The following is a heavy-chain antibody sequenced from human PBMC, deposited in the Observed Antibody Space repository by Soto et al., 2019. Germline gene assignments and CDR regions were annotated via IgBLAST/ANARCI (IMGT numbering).Heavy chain of an antibody. CDR1: GFTFSSYS. V-gene: IGHV3-21*01. CDR3: GRLDSGSYYGY. J-gene: IGHJ4*02. CDR2: ISHSGSYK. Sequence: EVQLVESGGGLVKPGGSLRLSCAASGFTFSSYSMNWVRQAPGRGLEWVSSISHSGSYKYYADSVKGRFTISRDNAKNSLYLQMNSLRAEDTAVYYCGRLDSGSYYGYWGQGTLVPVSS. D-gene: IGHD1-26*01.